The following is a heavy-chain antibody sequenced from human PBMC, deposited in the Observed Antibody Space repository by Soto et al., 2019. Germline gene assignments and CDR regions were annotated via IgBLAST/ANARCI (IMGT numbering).Heavy chain of an antibody. CDR1: GYTFTGYY. CDR2: INPNSGGT. J-gene: IGHJ5*02. Sequence: QVPLVQSGAEVKKPGASVKVSCKASGYTFTGYYMHWVRQAPGQGLEWMGWINPNSGGTNYAQKFQGRVTMTRDTSISTAYMELSRLRSDDTAVYYCARDDIAVAGSGWFDPWGQGTLVTVSS. V-gene: IGHV1-2*02. CDR3: ARDDIAVAGSGWFDP. D-gene: IGHD6-19*01.